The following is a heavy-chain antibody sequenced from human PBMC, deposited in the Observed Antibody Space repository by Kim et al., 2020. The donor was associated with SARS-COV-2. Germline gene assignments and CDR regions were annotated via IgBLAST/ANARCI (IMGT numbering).Heavy chain of an antibody. CDR2: ISYDGSNK. CDR1: GFTLSSYG. Sequence: GGSLRLSCAASGFTLSSYGMHWVRQASGKGLEWVAVISYDGSNKYYADSVKGRFTIFRDNFKNTLYLQMNSLRAEDTAGYYCAKAGDGEFDDWGQGTLVT. V-gene: IGHV3-30*18. CDR3: AKAGDGEFDD. D-gene: IGHD3-16*01. J-gene: IGHJ4*02.